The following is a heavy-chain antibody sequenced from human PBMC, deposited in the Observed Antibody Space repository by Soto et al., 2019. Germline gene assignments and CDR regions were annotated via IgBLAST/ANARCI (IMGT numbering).Heavy chain of an antibody. J-gene: IGHJ4*02. D-gene: IGHD3-3*01. Sequence: PSETLSLTCTVSGGSISSGGYYWSWIRQHPGKGLEWIGYIYYSGSTYYNPSLKSRVTISVDTSKNQFSLKLSSVTAADTAVYYCARGGYYDFWIQNYWGQGTLVTVSS. CDR3: ARGGYYDFWIQNY. V-gene: IGHV4-31*03. CDR2: IYYSGST. CDR1: GGSISSGGYY.